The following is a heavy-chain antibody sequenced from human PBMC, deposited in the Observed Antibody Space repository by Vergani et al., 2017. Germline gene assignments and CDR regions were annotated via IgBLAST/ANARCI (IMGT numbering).Heavy chain of an antibody. V-gene: IGHV1-69*01. J-gene: IGHJ4*02. D-gene: IGHD6-19*01. CDR2: IIPIFGTA. CDR3: AGDPPPYSSGWYEWNY. CDR1: GGTFSSYA. Sequence: QVQLVQSGAEVKKPGSSVKVSCKASGGTFSSYAISWVRQAPGQGLEWMGGIIPIFGTANYAQKFQGRVTITADESMSTAYMELSSLRSEDTAVYYCAGDPPPYSSGWYEWNYWGQGTLVTVSS.